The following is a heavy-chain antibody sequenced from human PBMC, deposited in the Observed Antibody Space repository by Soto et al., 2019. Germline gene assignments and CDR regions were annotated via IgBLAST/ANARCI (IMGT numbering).Heavy chain of an antibody. Sequence: QVQLVQSGAEVKKPGSSVKVSCKASGGTFSSYAISWVRQAPGQGLEWMGGIIPIFGTANYAQKFQGRVTITADESTXXAXXQLNSRRSEDTAVYYCARDDYYDSSGNYPSRTGYNWGQGTLVTVSS. CDR2: IIPIFGTA. J-gene: IGHJ4*02. CDR3: ARDDYYDSSGNYPSRTGYN. D-gene: IGHD3-22*01. V-gene: IGHV1-69*12. CDR1: GGTFSSYA.